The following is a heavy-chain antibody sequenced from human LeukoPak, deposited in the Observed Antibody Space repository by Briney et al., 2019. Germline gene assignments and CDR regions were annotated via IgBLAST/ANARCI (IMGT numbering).Heavy chain of an antibody. D-gene: IGHD6-19*01. CDR2: IRTKANSYAT. CDR3: TRQSESSLLS. V-gene: IGHV3-73*01. J-gene: IGHJ4*02. Sequence: GGSLRLSCAASGFTFSGSEMYWVRQASGKGLEWVGRIRTKANSYATAYSASVKGRFTISRDDSRNTAYLQMNSLKTEDTAVYYCTRQSESSLLSWGQGTLVTVSS. CDR1: GFTFSGSE.